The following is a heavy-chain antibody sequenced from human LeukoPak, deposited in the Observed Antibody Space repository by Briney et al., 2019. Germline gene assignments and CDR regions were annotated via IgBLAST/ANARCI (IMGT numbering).Heavy chain of an antibody. D-gene: IGHD6-6*01. CDR2: IYTSGST. CDR3: ARVLPYSSSSLVFDY. CDR1: GGSISSYY. J-gene: IGHJ4*02. Sequence: SETLSPTCTVSGGSISSYYWSWIRQPAGKGLEWIGRIYTSGSTNYNPSLKSRVTMSVDTSKNQFSLKLSSVTAADTAVYYCARVLPYSSSSLVFDYWGQGTLVTVSS. V-gene: IGHV4-4*07.